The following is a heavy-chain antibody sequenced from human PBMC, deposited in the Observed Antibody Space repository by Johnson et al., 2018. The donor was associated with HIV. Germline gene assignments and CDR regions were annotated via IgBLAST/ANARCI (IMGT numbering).Heavy chain of an antibody. CDR3: ARDGQVYYNFWISSLAFDI. CDR2: ISYDGSNK. J-gene: IGHJ3*02. V-gene: IGHV3-30-3*01. D-gene: IGHD3-3*01. CDR1: GFTFSSYG. Sequence: QVQLVESGGDVVQPGRSLRLSCAASGFTFSSYGIHWVRQAPGKGLEWVAVISYDGSNKYYADSVKGRLTISRANSKNTLFLQMNSLRASDTAVYYCARDGQVYYNFWISSLAFDIWGQGTMVTVSS.